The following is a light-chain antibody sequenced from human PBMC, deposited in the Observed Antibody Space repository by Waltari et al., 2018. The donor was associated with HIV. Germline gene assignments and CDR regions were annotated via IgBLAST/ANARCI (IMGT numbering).Light chain of an antibody. CDR2: SKD. V-gene: IGLV1-44*01. CDR3: ATWDDSLNGWV. Sequence: QSVLTQPPSVSGTPGQRVPIPCSRSGSNIRSNTVSWYHQVPGTAPTVLIYSKDDRPSGVPDRFSGAKSGTSASLAISGLQSEDEADYYCATWDDSLNGWVFGGGTKVTVL. J-gene: IGLJ3*02. CDR1: GSNIRSNT.